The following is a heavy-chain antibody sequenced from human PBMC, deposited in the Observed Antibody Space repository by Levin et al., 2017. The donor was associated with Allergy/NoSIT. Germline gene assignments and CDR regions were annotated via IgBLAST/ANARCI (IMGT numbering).Heavy chain of an antibody. D-gene: IGHD3-10*01. J-gene: IGHJ4*02. Sequence: ASVKASCKASTSTFSDHYLHWVRQAPGQGLEWLGWIIPKSGGTHFAEKFLGRVTMTWDEFVHQAYLDLTRLTHDDADVYFCARKPSWGDLFDNGGQGTMVSVSS. CDR3: ARKPSWGDLFDN. CDR2: IIPKSGGT. V-gene: IGHV1-2*02. CDR1: TSTFSDHY.